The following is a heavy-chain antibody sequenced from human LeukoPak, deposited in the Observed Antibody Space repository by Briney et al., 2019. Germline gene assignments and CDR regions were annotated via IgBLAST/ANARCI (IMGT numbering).Heavy chain of an antibody. CDR3: ARDLGPRGGANDYYCGMDV. V-gene: IGHV3-30-3*01. CDR1: GFTFSSYA. CDR2: ISYDGSNK. J-gene: IGHJ6*02. D-gene: IGHD3-16*01. Sequence: GRSLRLSCAASGFTFSSYAMHWVRQAPGKGLEWVAVISYDGSNKYYADSVKGRFTISRDNSKNTLYLQMDSLRAEDTAVYYCARDLGPRGGANDYYCGMDVWGQGTTVTVSS.